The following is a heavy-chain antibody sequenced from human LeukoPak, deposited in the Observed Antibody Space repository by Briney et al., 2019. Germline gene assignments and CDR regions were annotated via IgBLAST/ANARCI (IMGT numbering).Heavy chain of an antibody. J-gene: IGHJ4*02. CDR1: GYSFTSYW. D-gene: IGHD1-7*01. V-gene: IGHV5-51*01. Sequence: GESLKISCQGSGYSFTSYWIGWVRQMPGKGLEWMGIIYPGDSDTRYSPSFHGQVTISADKSISTAYLQWSSLKASDTAVYYCVCDRGNFDSFDFWGQGTLVTVSS. CDR2: IYPGDSDT. CDR3: VCDRGNFDSFDF.